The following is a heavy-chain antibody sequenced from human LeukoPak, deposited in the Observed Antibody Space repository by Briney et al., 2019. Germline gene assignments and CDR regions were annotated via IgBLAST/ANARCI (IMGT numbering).Heavy chain of an antibody. V-gene: IGHV4-34*01. CDR1: GGSFSGYY. D-gene: IGHD3-10*01. Sequence: SETLSLTCAVYGGSFSGYYWSWIRQPPGKGLEWIGEINHSGSTNYNPSLKSRVTISVDTSKNQFSLKLSSVTAADTAVYYCARVGRGSGSYYNYWGQGTLVTVSS. CDR3: ARVGRGSGSYYNY. CDR2: INHSGST. J-gene: IGHJ4*02.